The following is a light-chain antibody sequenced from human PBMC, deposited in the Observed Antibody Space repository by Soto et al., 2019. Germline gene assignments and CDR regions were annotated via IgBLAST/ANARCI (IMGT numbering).Light chain of an antibody. CDR1: QTVLYSSNNKNY. CDR2: WAS. V-gene: IGKV4-1*01. Sequence: DIVMTQSPDSLAVSLGERATINCKSTQTVLYSSNNKNYLAWYQQKPGQPPKLLIYWASTRGSGVPDRFSGSGSGTDFTLTISSLQAEDVALYYCQQYYTPPLTFGGGTKVDIK. CDR3: QQYYTPPLT. J-gene: IGKJ4*01.